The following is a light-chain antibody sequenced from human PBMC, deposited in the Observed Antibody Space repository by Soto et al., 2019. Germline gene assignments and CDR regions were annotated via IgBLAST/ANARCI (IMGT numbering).Light chain of an antibody. CDR1: ESVSNN. Sequence: EIVMTQSPVTLSVSPGERATLSCRASESVSNNLAWYQQKRGQAPRLLIYDASTRAIGISARFSGSGSGTEFTLTISSLQSEDFAIYYCHQYNNWLGTFGQGTKVEIK. J-gene: IGKJ1*01. CDR2: DAS. CDR3: HQYNNWLGT. V-gene: IGKV3-15*01.